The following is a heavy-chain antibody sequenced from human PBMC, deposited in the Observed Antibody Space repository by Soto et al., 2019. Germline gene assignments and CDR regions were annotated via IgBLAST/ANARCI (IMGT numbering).Heavy chain of an antibody. D-gene: IGHD2-2*01. V-gene: IGHV1-3*01. CDR2: INAGNGNT. J-gene: IGHJ5*02. CDR1: GYTFTSYA. CDR3: ARDIVVPAGRIGFWFDP. Sequence: ASVKVSCKASGYTFTSYAMDWVRQAPGQRLEWMGWINAGNGNTKYSQKFQGRVTITRDTSASTAYMELSSLRSEDTAVYYCARDIVVPAGRIGFWFDPWGQGTLVTVSS.